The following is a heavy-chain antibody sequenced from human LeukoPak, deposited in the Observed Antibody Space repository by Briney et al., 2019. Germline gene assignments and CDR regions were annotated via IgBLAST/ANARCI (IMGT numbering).Heavy chain of an antibody. CDR1: GDSISYYY. D-gene: IGHD5-18*01. Sequence: SETLSLTCTVSGDSISYYYWSWIRQPPGKGLEWIGKIYYSGNTNYNPSLKSRVTISFDTSKNQFSLRLSSVTPAATAVYYCAKVRGYSYDSADFDYWGQGTLVAVSS. CDR3: AKVRGYSYDSADFDY. CDR2: IYYSGNT. J-gene: IGHJ4*02. V-gene: IGHV4-59*01.